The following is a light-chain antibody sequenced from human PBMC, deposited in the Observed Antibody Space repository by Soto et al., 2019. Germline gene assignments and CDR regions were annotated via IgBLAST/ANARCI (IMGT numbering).Light chain of an antibody. Sequence: EIVLTQSPGTLSLSPGERATLSCRASQSVSNSYLAWYQQKPGQAPRLLIYGASSRAAGIPDSFSGSGSGTDFTLTISRLEPEAVAVYYCQQYGTSALTFGGGTKVESK. V-gene: IGKV3-20*01. CDR1: QSVSNSY. CDR2: GAS. J-gene: IGKJ4*01. CDR3: QQYGTSALT.